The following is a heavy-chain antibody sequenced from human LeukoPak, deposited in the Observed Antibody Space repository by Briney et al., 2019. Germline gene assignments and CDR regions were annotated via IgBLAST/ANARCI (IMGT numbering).Heavy chain of an antibody. CDR3: AKGVAWELPEPTNFDY. D-gene: IGHD1-26*01. CDR1: GFTFSSYS. J-gene: IGHJ4*02. Sequence: PGGSLRLSCAASGFTFSSYSMNWVRQAPGKGLEWVSYISSSSSTIYYADSVKGRSTISRDNSKNTLYLQMNSLRAEDTAVYYCAKGVAWELPEPTNFDYWGQGTLVTVSS. V-gene: IGHV3-48*01. CDR2: ISSSSSTI.